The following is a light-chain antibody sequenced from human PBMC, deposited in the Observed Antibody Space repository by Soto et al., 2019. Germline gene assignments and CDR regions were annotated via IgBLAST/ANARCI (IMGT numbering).Light chain of an antibody. Sequence: EIIMTQSPATLSVSPGERASLSCRASQSVSSNLAWYQQKPGQAPRLLIYAASTRATGISTRFSGCGSGTEFTLTISSLQSEDFAIYYCQQYTEWPPWTFGQGTKVEIK. CDR1: QSVSSN. CDR2: AAS. J-gene: IGKJ1*01. CDR3: QQYTEWPPWT. V-gene: IGKV3-15*01.